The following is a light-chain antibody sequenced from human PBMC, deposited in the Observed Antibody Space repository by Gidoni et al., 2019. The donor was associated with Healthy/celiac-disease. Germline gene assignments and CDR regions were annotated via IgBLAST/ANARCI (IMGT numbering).Light chain of an antibody. Sequence: DIQMTQSPSSLSASVGDRVTITCRASQSISSYLNWYQQKPGKAPKLLIYAASSLQSGVPSRFSGSGSGTDFTLTISSLQPEDFATYYCQQSYSLCEFXQXTKVEIK. CDR2: AAS. CDR3: QQSYSLCE. J-gene: IGKJ1*01. V-gene: IGKV1-39*01. CDR1: QSISSY.